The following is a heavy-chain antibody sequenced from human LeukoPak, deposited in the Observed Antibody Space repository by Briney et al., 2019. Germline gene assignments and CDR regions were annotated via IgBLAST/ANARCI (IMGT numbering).Heavy chain of an antibody. CDR3: ANLLRWEPY. V-gene: IGHV3-30*18. D-gene: IGHD4-23*01. CDR2: ISYDGSNK. Sequence: PGGSLRLSCAASGFTFSSYGMHWVRQAPGQGLEWVAVISYDGSNKYYADSVKGRFTISRDNSKNTLYLQMNSLRAEDTAVYYCANLLRWEPYWGQGTLVTVSS. J-gene: IGHJ4*02. CDR1: GFTFSSYG.